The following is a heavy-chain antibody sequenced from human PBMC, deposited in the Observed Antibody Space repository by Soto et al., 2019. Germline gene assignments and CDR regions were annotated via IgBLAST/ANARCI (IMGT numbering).Heavy chain of an antibody. CDR1: GVSISDSY. Sequence: QVLLQESGPGLVKPSETLSLTCTVSGVSISDSYWAWIRQPAGKGLEWIGRVFTSGSTTYNPSLKSRVTMSVDASKRQFFLRLNSLTAADTAVYYCAREQDGGYLDYWGQGPLVAVSS. CDR3: AREQDGGYLDY. D-gene: IGHD3-3*01. J-gene: IGHJ4*02. V-gene: IGHV4-4*07. CDR2: VFTSGST.